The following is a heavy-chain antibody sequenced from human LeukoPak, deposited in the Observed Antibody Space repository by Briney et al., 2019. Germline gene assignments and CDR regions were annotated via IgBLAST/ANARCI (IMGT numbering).Heavy chain of an antibody. J-gene: IGHJ4*02. Sequence: GRSLRLSCAASGFTFGSYAMHWVRQAPGKGLEWVAVISYDGSNKYYADSVKGRFTISRDNSKNTLYLQMNSLRAEDTAVYYCARNVLRYFDWLLHKTYFDYWGQGTLVTVSS. CDR1: GFTFGSYA. CDR3: ARNVLRYFDWLLHKTYFDY. CDR2: ISYDGSNK. D-gene: IGHD3-9*01. V-gene: IGHV3-30-3*01.